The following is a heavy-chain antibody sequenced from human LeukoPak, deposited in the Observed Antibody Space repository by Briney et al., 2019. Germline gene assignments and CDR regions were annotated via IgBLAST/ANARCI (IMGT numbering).Heavy chain of an antibody. CDR2: INHSGST. V-gene: IGHV4-34*01. CDR3: ARVTGYMIEDYFDY. Sequence: PSETLSLTCAVYGGSFSGYCWSWIRQPPGKGLEWIGEINHSGSTNYNPSLKSRVTISVETSKNQFSLKLRSVTAADTAVYYCARVTGYMIEDYFDYGGQGTLVTVSA. D-gene: IGHD3-22*01. CDR1: GGSFSGYC. J-gene: IGHJ4*02.